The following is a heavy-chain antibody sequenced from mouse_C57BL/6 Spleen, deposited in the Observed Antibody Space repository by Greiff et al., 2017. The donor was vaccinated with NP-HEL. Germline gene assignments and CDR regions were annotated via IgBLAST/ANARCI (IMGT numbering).Heavy chain of an antibody. CDR1: GFTFSDYY. V-gene: IGHV5-16*01. Sequence: EVKVVESEGGLVQPGSSMKLSCTASGFTFSDYYMAWVRQVPEKGLEWVANINYDGSSTYYLDSLKSRFIISRDNAKNILYLQMSSLKSEDTATYYCARGGSYFDVWGTGTTVTVSS. CDR2: INYDGSST. CDR3: ARGGSYFDV. J-gene: IGHJ1*03.